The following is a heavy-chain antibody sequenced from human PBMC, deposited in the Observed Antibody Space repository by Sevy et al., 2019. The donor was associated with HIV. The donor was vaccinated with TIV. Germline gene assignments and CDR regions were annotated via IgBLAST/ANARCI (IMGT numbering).Heavy chain of an antibody. D-gene: IGHD3-22*01. V-gene: IGHV3-23*01. CDR1: GFTFSTFA. CDR2: ISATGSST. J-gene: IGHJ3*02. Sequence: GGSLRLSCAGSGFTFSTFAMSWVRQAPGKGREWVSAISATGSSTFYSESVKGRFTTSRDNSRNTLYLQMNSLRAEDTAVYYCAGARYDSSGSFDAFDIWGQGTMVTVSS. CDR3: AGARYDSSGSFDAFDI.